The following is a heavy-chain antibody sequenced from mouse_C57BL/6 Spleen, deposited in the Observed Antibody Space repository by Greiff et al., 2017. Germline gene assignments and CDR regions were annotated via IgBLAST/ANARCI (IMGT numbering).Heavy chain of an antibody. V-gene: IGHV1-64*01. Sequence: QVQLKQPGAELVKPGASVKLSCKASGYTFTSYWMHWVKQRPGQGLEWIGMIHPNSGSTNYNEKFKSKATLTVDKSSSTAYMQLSSLTSEDSAVYYCAHYDYDGGFDVWGTGTTVTVSA. D-gene: IGHD2-4*01. J-gene: IGHJ1*03. CDR2: IHPNSGST. CDR3: AHYDYDGGFDV. CDR1: GYTFTSYW.